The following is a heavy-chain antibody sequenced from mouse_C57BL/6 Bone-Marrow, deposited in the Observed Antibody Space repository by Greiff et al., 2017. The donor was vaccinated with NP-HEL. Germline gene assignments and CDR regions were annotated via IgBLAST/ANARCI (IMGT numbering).Heavy chain of an antibody. J-gene: IGHJ3*01. D-gene: IGHD2-4*01. V-gene: IGHV1-54*01. Sequence: QVQLKESGAELVRPGTSVKVSCKASGYAFTNYLIERVKQRPGQGLEWIGVINPGGGGTNYNEKFKGKATLTADKSSSTAYMQLSSLTSEDSAVYVCARGGSYYDYAWLACWGQGTLVTVSA. CDR3: ARGGSYYDYAWLAC. CDR2: INPGGGGT. CDR1: GYAFTNYL.